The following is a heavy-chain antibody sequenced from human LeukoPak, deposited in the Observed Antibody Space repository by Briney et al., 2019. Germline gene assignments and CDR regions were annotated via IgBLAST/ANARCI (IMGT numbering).Heavy chain of an antibody. CDR1: ENTFTNYY. V-gene: IGHV1-2*02. J-gene: IGHJ4*02. Sequence: ASVKVSCKASENTFTNYYMHWVRQAPGQGLEWMGWINPNSGGTNYAQKFQGRVTMTRDTSISTAYMELSRLRSDDTAVYYCARGPGGFYGFDYWGQGTLVTVSS. CDR3: ARGPGGFYGFDY. CDR2: INPNSGGT. D-gene: IGHD3-10*01.